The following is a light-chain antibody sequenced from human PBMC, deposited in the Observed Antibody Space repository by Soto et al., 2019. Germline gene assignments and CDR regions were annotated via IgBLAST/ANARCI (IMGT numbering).Light chain of an antibody. CDR2: LGS. J-gene: IGKJ1*01. CDR1: XSLLHSNGYNY. V-gene: IGKV2-28*01. Sequence: DIVMTQSPISLPVSPGEPASISCRSSXSLLHSNGYNYLDWYLQKPGQSPQLLIYLGSNRASGVPDRFSGSGSGTDFTLKISRVEAEDVGVYYCMQPLQSWTFGQGTKVDIK. CDR3: MQPLQSWT.